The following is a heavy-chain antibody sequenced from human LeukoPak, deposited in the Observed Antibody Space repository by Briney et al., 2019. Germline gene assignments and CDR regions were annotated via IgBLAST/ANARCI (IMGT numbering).Heavy chain of an antibody. CDR3: AVGYCSGGSCYSREYYFDY. J-gene: IGHJ4*02. CDR2: RNPNSGNT. D-gene: IGHD2-15*01. CDR1: GYTFTSYD. V-gene: IGHV1-8*01. Sequence: ASVKVSCKASGYTFTSYDINWVRQATGQGLEWMGWRNPNSGNTGYAQKFQGRVTMTRNTSISTAYMELSSLRSEDTAVYYCAVGYCSGGSCYSREYYFDYWGQGTLVTVSS.